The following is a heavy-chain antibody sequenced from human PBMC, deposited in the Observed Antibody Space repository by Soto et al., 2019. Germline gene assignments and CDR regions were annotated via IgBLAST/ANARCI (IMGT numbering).Heavy chain of an antibody. V-gene: IGHV1-18*01. CDR3: ARSRCSGGSCYLAPHTIDY. CDR2: ISAYNGNT. D-gene: IGHD2-15*01. J-gene: IGHJ4*02. Sequence: QVQLVQSGAEVKKPGASVKVSCKASGYTFTSYGISWVRQAPGQGLEGMGWISAYNGNTNYAEKLQGRVTMTTDTSTSTAYMELRSLRSDDTAVYYCARSRCSGGSCYLAPHTIDYWGQGTLVTVSS. CDR1: GYTFTSYG.